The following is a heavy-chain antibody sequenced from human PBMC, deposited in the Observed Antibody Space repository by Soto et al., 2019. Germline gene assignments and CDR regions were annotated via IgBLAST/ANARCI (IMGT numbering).Heavy chain of an antibody. CDR2: ISYDGSNK. V-gene: IGHV3-30-3*01. D-gene: IGHD6-13*01. Sequence: HPGGSLRLSCAASGFTFSSYAMHWVRQAPGKGLEWVAVISYDGSNKYYADSVKGRFTISRDNSKNTLYLQMNSLRAEDTAVYYCASFIAAAGTGTDYLGQGTLVTLSS. CDR3: ASFIAAAGTGTDY. CDR1: GFTFSSYA. J-gene: IGHJ4*02.